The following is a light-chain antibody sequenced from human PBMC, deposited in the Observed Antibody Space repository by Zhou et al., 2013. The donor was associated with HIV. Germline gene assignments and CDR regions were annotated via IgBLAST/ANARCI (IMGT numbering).Light chain of an antibody. Sequence: DIQMTQSPSSLSASVGDRVTITCRASQGIRNDLAWYQQKPGIAPKRLIYAASSLQSGVPSRFSGSGSGTDFTLTINSLQPEDFATYFCQQSYSVPPTFGQGTKLEI. CDR3: QQSYSVPPT. V-gene: IGKV1-17*01. CDR1: QGIRND. CDR2: AAS. J-gene: IGKJ2*01.